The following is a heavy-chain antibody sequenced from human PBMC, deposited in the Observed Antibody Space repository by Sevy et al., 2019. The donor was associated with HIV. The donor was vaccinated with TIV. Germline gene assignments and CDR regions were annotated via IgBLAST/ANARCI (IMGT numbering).Heavy chain of an antibody. J-gene: IGHJ5*02. CDR3: ARVYCGGDCYSENWFDP. D-gene: IGHD2-21*02. V-gene: IGHV1-18*04. CDR2: ISAYNGNT. Sequence: ASVKVSCKASGYTFTSYGISWVRQAPGQGLEWMGWISAYNGNTNYAQKLQGRVTMTTDTSTSTAYMELRSLRSDDTAVYCCARVYCGGDCYSENWFDPWGQGTLVTVSS. CDR1: GYTFTSYG.